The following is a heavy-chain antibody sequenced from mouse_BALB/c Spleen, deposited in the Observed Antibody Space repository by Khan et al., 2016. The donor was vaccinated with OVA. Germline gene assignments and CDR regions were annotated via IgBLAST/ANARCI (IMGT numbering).Heavy chain of an antibody. D-gene: IGHD1-2*01. J-gene: IGHJ2*01. Sequence: VQLKQSGPGLVKPSQSLSLTCTVTGYSITSGYGWNWIRQFPGNKLEWMGYISYSGSTNYNPSLKSRISITRDTSKNQFFLQLNSVTTEDTATYYSARTARIKYWGQGTTLTVS. CDR1: GYSITSGYG. V-gene: IGHV3-2*02. CDR2: ISYSGST. CDR3: ARTARIKY.